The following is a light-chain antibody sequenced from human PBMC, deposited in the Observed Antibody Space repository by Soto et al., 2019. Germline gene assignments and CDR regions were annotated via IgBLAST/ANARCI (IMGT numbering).Light chain of an antibody. J-gene: IGLJ1*01. CDR3: SSYTSSSIDYV. V-gene: IGLV2-14*01. CDR2: EVS. CDR1: SSDVGGYNY. Sequence: QSALTQPASVSGSPGQSITISCTGTSSDVGGYNYVSWYQQHPGKAPKLMIYEVSNRPSGVSNRFSGSKSGNTASLTISGLQAADEDDYYCSSYTSSSIDYVFGTGTKVTVL.